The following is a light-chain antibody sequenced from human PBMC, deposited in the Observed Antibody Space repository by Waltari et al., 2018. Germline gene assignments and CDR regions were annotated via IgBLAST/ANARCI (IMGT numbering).Light chain of an antibody. J-gene: IGKJ2*01. CDR1: HSVSNL. CDR2: DTS. V-gene: IGKV3-11*01. CDR3: MQARQTPDT. Sequence: EIVLTQSPATLSLSPGERATLSCRASHSVSNLLAWYQQRPGQSPRLLIYDTSYRAPGIPGRFSGSGSGTDFTLKISRVEAEDVGIYYCMQARQTPDTFGQGTKLEIK.